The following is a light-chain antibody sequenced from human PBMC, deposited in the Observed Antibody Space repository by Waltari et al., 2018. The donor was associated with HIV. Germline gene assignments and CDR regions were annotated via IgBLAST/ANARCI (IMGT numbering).Light chain of an antibody. J-gene: IGKJ4*01. V-gene: IGKV4-1*01. Sequence: DIVMTQSPDSLAVSLGETVSINCKSRRNVLYLPDNAYSLASYPQKPGQAPRVLISWASTRAVGVPSSIPALGVPERFSGSGSGTNFTLTISGLQEDDVATYYCQQYFSLPPTFGGGTSVERK. CDR2: WAS. CDR1: RNVLYLPDNAYS. CDR3: QQYFSLPPT.